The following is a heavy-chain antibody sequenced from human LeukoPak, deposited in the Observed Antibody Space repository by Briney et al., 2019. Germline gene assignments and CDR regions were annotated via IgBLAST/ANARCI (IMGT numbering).Heavy chain of an antibody. J-gene: IGHJ4*02. V-gene: IGHV3-74*01. D-gene: IGHD3-22*01. CDR1: GFTFSSYW. Sequence: PGGSLRLSCAGSGFTFSSYWMHWVRQAPGKGLVWVSRINSDGRSTSYADSVKGRFTISRHNSKNTLYLQMNSLRAEDTAVYYCAREGDDGGYYYDYWGQGTLVTVSS. CDR3: AREGDDGGYYYDY. CDR2: INSDGRST.